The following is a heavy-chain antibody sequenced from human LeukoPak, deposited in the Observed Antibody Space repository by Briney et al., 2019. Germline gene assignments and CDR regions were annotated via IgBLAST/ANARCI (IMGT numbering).Heavy chain of an antibody. CDR2: ITPSDGA. CDR1: GYTFTSYA. V-gene: IGHV1-2*02. J-gene: IGHJ4*02. D-gene: IGHD5-24*01. CDR3: ARDRYGDGFAHFDY. Sequence: ASVKVSCTASGYTFTSYAMHWVRQAPGQGLEWMGWITPSDGANYAQKFQGRVTMTRDTSMSTAYMDLNRLTSDDTAVYFCARDRYGDGFAHFDYWGQGTLVTVSS.